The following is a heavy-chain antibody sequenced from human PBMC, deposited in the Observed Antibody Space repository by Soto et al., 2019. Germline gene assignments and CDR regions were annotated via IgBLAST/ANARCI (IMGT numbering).Heavy chain of an antibody. D-gene: IGHD3-3*01. J-gene: IGHJ5*02. V-gene: IGHV4-39*01. Sequence: SETLSLTCTVSGGSISSSSYYWGWIRQPPGKGLEWIGSIYYSGSTYYNPSLKSRVTISVDTSKNQFSLKLSSVTAADTAVYYCEKYDFWSGYYMGFDPWGQGTLVTVSS. CDR1: GGSISSSSYY. CDR2: IYYSGST. CDR3: EKYDFWSGYYMGFDP.